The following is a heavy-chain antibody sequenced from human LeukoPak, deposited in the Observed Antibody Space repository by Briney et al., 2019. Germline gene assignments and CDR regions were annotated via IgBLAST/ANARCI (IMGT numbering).Heavy chain of an antibody. CDR2: ISGSGDNR. Sequence: PGGSLRLSCAASGFTFSSYSMSWVRLAPGKGLEGVSGISGSGDNRYYADSVKGRFTISRDNSKNTLYLQMNSLRAEDTAVFYCAKYPASGGYFDYWGQGTLVTVSS. D-gene: IGHD6-13*01. CDR3: AKYPASGGYFDY. CDR1: GFTFSSYS. J-gene: IGHJ4*02. V-gene: IGHV3-23*01.